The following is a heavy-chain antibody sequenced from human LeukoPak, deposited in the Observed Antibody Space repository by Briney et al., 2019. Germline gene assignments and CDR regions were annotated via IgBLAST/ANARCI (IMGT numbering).Heavy chain of an antibody. CDR1: GFSFGSYY. Sequence: GGSLRLSCAASGFSFGSYYMSWVRQAPGKGLEWVALINPDGNERYYVDSVKGRFTISRDNARNSLYLQMDSLREDDTAMYFCTRDLAAVPGPRMDVWGQGTTVTVSS. CDR2: INPDGNER. V-gene: IGHV3-7*03. D-gene: IGHD6-19*01. CDR3: TRDLAAVPGPRMDV. J-gene: IGHJ6*02.